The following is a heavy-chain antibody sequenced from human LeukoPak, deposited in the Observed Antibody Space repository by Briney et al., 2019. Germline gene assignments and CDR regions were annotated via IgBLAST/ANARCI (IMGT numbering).Heavy chain of an antibody. Sequence: PGGSLRLSCAASGFTFSSYWMSWVRQAPGKGLEWVANIKQDGSEKYYVDSVKGRFTISRDNAKNSLYLQMNSLRAEDTAVYYCARVSVATIWQDYYYYMDVWGKGTTVTISS. CDR3: ARVSVATIWQDYYYYMDV. J-gene: IGHJ6*03. V-gene: IGHV3-7*01. D-gene: IGHD5-12*01. CDR1: GFTFSSYW. CDR2: IKQDGSEK.